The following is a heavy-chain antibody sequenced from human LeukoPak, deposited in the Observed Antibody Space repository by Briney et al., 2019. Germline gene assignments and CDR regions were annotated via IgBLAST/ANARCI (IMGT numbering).Heavy chain of an antibody. V-gene: IGHV4-59*01. Sequence: SETLSLTCTVSGGSISTYYWSWIRQPPGKGLEWIGYISYSGSTNYSPSLKSRVTISVDTSKNQFSLKLFSVTAADTAVYYCARGSAYLAFFDYWGQGTLVTVSS. D-gene: IGHD3-22*01. J-gene: IGHJ4*02. CDR2: ISYSGST. CDR1: GGSISTYY. CDR3: ARGSAYLAFFDY.